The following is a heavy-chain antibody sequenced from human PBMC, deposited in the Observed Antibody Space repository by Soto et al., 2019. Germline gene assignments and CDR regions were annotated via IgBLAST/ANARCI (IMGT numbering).Heavy chain of an antibody. Sequence: SEPLSLTCTVSGGSIRSSGYYWGWVRQPPGKGLEWIGSIYYGVTSFYNPSHKSRVTISVDTSKNQFSLNLTSVTAADTAVYYCARVVPIALGYLDFWGQGTLVTVSS. J-gene: IGHJ4*02. CDR3: ARVVPIALGYLDF. CDR1: GGSIRSSGYY. CDR2: IYYGVTS. V-gene: IGHV4-39*01. D-gene: IGHD2-15*01.